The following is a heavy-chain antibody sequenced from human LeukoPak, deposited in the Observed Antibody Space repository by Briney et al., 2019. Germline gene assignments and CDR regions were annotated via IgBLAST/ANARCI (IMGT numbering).Heavy chain of an antibody. J-gene: IGHJ4*02. CDR3: ARAPYCGGDCYSYYFDY. Sequence: GATVKVSCKASGYTFTSYYMHWVRRAPGQGLEWMGIINPSGGSTSYAQKFQGRVTMTRDTSTSTVYMELSSLRSEDTAVYYCARAPYCGGDCYSYYFDYWGQGTLVTVSS. CDR1: GYTFTSYY. V-gene: IGHV1-46*01. D-gene: IGHD2-21*02. CDR2: INPSGGST.